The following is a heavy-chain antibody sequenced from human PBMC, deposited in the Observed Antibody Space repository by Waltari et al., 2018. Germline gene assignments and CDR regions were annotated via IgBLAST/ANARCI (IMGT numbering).Heavy chain of an antibody. Sequence: EVQLVESGGGLVQPGRSLRLSCTASGFTFGYYAMSWFRQAPGKGLEWVGFIRSKAYGGTTEYAASVKGRFTISRDDSKSIAYLQMNSLKTEDTAVYYCTSIRYFDWLLPGYWGQGTLVTVSS. D-gene: IGHD3-9*01. CDR1: GFTFGYYA. J-gene: IGHJ4*02. CDR3: TSIRYFDWLLPGY. CDR2: IRSKAYGGTT. V-gene: IGHV3-49*03.